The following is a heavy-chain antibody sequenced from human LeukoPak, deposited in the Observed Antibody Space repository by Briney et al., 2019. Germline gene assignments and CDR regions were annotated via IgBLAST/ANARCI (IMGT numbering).Heavy chain of an antibody. D-gene: IGHD1-1*01. J-gene: IGHJ4*02. CDR1: VDSVSSKSAA. V-gene: IGHV6-1*01. CDR2: SYYRSKWYN. Sequence: SQTLSLTCAISVDSVSSKSAAWNWITQSPSRGLEWLGRSYYRSKWYNEYAVSVKSRVAIKPDPSKHEFSLELNSVTRQDTAVDYCARIPTKEGRDYWGQGTLVTVSS. CDR3: ARIPTKEGRDY.